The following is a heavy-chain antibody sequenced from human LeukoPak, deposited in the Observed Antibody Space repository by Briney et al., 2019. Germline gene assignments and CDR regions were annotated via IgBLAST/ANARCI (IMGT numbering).Heavy chain of an antibody. V-gene: IGHV3-53*01. Sequence: GGSLRLSCAASGFTVSNDYMSWVRQAPGKGLEWVSLIYGGGTTYYADSVKGRFTISSDSSKNTLYLQMNSLRAEDTAVYYCARAPNYGDYGGQWGRGTLVTVSS. D-gene: IGHD4-17*01. CDR1: GFTVSNDY. J-gene: IGHJ4*02. CDR3: ARAPNYGDYGGQ. CDR2: IYGGGTT.